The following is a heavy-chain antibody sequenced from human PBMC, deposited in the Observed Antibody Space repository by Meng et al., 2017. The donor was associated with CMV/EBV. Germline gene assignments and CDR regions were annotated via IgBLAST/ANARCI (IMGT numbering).Heavy chain of an antibody. V-gene: IGHV3-23*01. Sequence: GGSLRLSCGGSGFTFSNSALNWVRQAPGEGLEWVSTIDYRGADTYYAKSVRGRFTISRDNFRNTVYLQLNSLRAEDTAVYYCAKESVAGHFAYWGQGTLVTVSS. J-gene: IGHJ4*02. CDR3: AKESVAGHFAY. CDR2: IDYRGADT. D-gene: IGHD6-19*01. CDR1: GFTFSNSA.